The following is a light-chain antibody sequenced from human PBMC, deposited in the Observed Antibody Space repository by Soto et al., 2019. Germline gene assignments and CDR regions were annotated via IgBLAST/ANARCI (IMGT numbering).Light chain of an antibody. V-gene: IGLV3-21*01. CDR3: QVWDSRSDHVV. J-gene: IGLJ2*01. CDR2: YDR. CDR1: NIGSES. Sequence: SYELTQPPSVSVAPGKKAKITCGGNNIGSESVHWFQQKPGQAPVLVIFYDRERPSGIPERISGSNSGNTATLTISRVEAGDEADYYCQVWDSRSDHVVFGGGTKLTVL.